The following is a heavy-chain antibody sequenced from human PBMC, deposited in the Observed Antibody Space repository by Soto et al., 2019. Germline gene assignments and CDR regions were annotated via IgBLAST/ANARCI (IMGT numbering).Heavy chain of an antibody. CDR3: ARGPKDYCSSALGYDPFDY. CDR2: IIPILGVA. J-gene: IGHJ4*02. D-gene: IGHD2-2*01. CDR1: GGTFSSYT. Sequence: QVQLVQSGAEVKKPGSSVKVSCKASGGTFSSYTINWVRQAPGQGLEWMGRIIPILGVANYAQKFQGRVTITANKSTSTAYMELSSLRSEDTAVYYCARGPKDYCSSALGYDPFDYLGQGTLVTVSS. V-gene: IGHV1-69*02.